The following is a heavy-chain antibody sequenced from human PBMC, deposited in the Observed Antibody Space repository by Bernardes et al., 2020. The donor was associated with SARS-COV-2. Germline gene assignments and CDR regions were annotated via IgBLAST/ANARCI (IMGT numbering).Heavy chain of an antibody. CDR2: ISAYKGNT. Sequence: ASVKVSCKASGYTLSSYGISWVRQAPGQGLEWMGWISAYKGNTNYAQNFQGRVTMTTDTSTSTAYMELRSLRSDDTAVYFCARDQEYITIFGDGMDVWGQGTTVTVS. D-gene: IGHD3-3*01. CDR3: ARDQEYITIFGDGMDV. CDR1: GYTLSSYG. V-gene: IGHV1-18*04. J-gene: IGHJ6*02.